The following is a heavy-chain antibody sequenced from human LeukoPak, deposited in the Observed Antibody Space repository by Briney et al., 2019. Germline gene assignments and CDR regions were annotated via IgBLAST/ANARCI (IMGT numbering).Heavy chain of an antibody. CDR2: ISDSGST. J-gene: IGHJ4*02. D-gene: IGHD3-3*02. Sequence: SETLSLTCAVSGDSITNNHWSWIRQPTGKGLDWIGHISDSGSTNYNPSLKSRLTISVDTSKNHFSLTLTSVTAADTALYYCARHIFSDGSPFDSWGQGTLVTVSS. CDR1: GDSITNNH. V-gene: IGHV4-59*08. CDR3: ARHIFSDGSPFDS.